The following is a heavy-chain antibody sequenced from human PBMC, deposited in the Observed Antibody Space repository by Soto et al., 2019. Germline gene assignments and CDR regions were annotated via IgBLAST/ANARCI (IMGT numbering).Heavy chain of an antibody. CDR3: ARDPSIAAAGDAFDI. Sequence: GGSLRLSCAASGFTFSSYSMNWVRQAPGKGLEWVSSISSSSSYIYYADSVKGRFTISRDNAKNSLYLQMNSLRAEDTAVYYSARDPSIAAAGDAFDIWGQGTMVTVSS. J-gene: IGHJ3*02. CDR2: ISSSSSYI. CDR1: GFTFSSYS. D-gene: IGHD6-13*01. V-gene: IGHV3-21*01.